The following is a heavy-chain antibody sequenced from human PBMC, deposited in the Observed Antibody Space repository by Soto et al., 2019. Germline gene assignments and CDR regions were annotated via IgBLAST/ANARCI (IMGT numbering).Heavy chain of an antibody. CDR1: GFPFSGYA. V-gene: IGHV3-23*01. D-gene: IGHD4-17*01. CDR3: VISYYGYYDHRLLFDN. J-gene: IGHJ4*02. CDR2: ISGIGSST. Sequence: EVQLLESGGGLVQPGGSLRLSGAASGFPFSGYAINWDRQAPGKGLEWVSIISGIGSSTNYADSVKGRFTISRDNYRDTVHLQMNSLRAEDTAVYYCVISYYGYYDHRLLFDNWGQGTLVTVSS.